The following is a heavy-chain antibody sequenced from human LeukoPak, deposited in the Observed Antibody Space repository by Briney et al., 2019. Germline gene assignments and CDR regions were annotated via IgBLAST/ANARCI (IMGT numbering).Heavy chain of an antibody. Sequence: SETLSLSCAVYGGSFSGYYWSWIRQSPGGRLEWIGEINDSGTTNYNPSLKSRVTISVDTSMNQFSLKLYSVTAADTAHYYCARGLRFGESRPYYYDYWGQGNLVSVST. CDR3: ARGLRFGESRPYYYDY. D-gene: IGHD3-10*01. CDR1: GGSFSGYY. J-gene: IGHJ4*02. CDR2: INDSGTT. V-gene: IGHV4-34*01.